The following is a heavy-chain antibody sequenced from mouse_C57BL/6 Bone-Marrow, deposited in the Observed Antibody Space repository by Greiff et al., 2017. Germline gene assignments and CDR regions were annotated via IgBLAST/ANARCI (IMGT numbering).Heavy chain of an antibody. V-gene: IGHV1-64*01. D-gene: IGHD6-1*01. CDR2: IHPNSGST. J-gene: IGHJ3*01. CDR1: GYTFTSYW. Sequence: QVQLLQPGAELVKPGASVKLSCKASGYTFTSYWMPWVKQSPGQGLEWIGMIHPNSGSTNYNEKFKSKATLTVDKSSSTAYMQLSSLTSEDSAVYYCALSARFAYWGRGTLVTVSA. CDR3: ALSARFAY.